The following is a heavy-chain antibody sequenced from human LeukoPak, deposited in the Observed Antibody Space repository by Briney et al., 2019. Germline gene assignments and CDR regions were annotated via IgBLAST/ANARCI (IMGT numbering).Heavy chain of an antibody. CDR2: INPSGGST. CDR1: GYTFISYY. J-gene: IGHJ4*02. V-gene: IGHV1-46*01. Sequence: GASVKVSCKASGYTFISYYMHWVRQAPGQGLEWMGIINPSGGSTSYAQNFQGRVTMTRDTSTNTFYMELSSLRSEDTAVYYCARGDYYASGSPFDYWGQGTLVTVSS. CDR3: ARGDYYASGSPFDY. D-gene: IGHD3-10*01.